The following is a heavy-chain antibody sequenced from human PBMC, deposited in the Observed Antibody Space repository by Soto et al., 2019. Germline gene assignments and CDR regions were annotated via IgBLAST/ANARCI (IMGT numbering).Heavy chain of an antibody. V-gene: IGHV3-48*03. CDR3: AALSVTGGVDV. J-gene: IGHJ6*02. D-gene: IGHD3-16*01. CDR1: GFTSTGFE. CDR2: ISASGDTV. Sequence: ERLVESGGGFLQPGESLRISCAASGFTSTGFELTWVRQVPGRGLEWVAYISASGDTVYYSDSVQGRFTISRDNARKSLYLQMGSLRVEDTAMYYWAALSVTGGVDVWGQGTTVTVSS.